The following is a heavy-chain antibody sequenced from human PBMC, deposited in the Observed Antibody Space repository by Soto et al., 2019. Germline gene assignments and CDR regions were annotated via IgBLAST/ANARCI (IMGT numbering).Heavy chain of an antibody. CDR2: ISYDGSNR. Sequence: PGGSLRLSCAASGFTFGRYAVHWVRQAPGKGLEWVAVISYDGSNRYYADSVKGRFTISRDNSKNTLYLQMNSLRAEDTAVYYCARVLGTYSRVGTFDYWGQGTLVTVSS. J-gene: IGHJ4*02. D-gene: IGHD1-26*01. CDR3: ARVLGTYSRVGTFDY. CDR1: GFTFGRYA. V-gene: IGHV3-30-3*01.